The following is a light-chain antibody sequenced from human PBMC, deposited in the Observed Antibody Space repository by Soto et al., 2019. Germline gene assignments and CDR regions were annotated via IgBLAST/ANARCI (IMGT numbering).Light chain of an antibody. Sequence: DVVLTQSPLSLPVALGQPASISCRSSQGLEFSYGNTYLNWFQQRPGQSPSRLIYMVSRRDSGVPDRFSGSGSGTDFTLIISRVEAEDVGVYYCMQGTHWPRTFGQGTKVEIK. CDR2: MVS. J-gene: IGKJ1*01. CDR3: MQGTHWPRT. CDR1: QGLEFSYGNTY. V-gene: IGKV2-30*01.